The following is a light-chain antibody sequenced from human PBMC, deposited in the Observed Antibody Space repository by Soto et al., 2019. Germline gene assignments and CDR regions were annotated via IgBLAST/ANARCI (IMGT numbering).Light chain of an antibody. CDR2: KVS. CDR1: QSFVYSDGNTY. V-gene: IGKV2-30*01. Sequence: DVVMTQSPLSLPVTLGQPASISCRSSQSFVYSDGNTYLNWFHQRPGRSPRRLIYKVSNRDSGVPDRFNGSGSGTDFTLKISRVEAEDVGVYYCQQYNNWPLNFGGGTKV. J-gene: IGKJ4*01. CDR3: QQYNNWPLN.